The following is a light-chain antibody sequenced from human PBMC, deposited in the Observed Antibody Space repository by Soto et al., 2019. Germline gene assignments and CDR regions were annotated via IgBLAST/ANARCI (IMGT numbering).Light chain of an antibody. Sequence: DIQMAQSPSSLSASVGDRGTITCRAIQSIDNYLSWYQQMAGKAPKLLIYDASNLQRGVPSRFSGSGSGAEFTLTISNLQPDDFAVYYCQQCFSLPPTFGHGTKVDIK. CDR2: DAS. CDR3: QQCFSLPPT. J-gene: IGKJ1*01. CDR1: QSIDNY. V-gene: IGKV1-39*01.